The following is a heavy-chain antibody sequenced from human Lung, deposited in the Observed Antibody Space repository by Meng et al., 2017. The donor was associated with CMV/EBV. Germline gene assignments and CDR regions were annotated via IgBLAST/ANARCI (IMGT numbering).Heavy chain of an antibody. V-gene: IGHV4-39*01. Sequence: LXCIVSGVSISGSSDYWGWVRQSPGGGLEWIGNMHYSGNTYYNPSLKNRVTISVDTTKNEFSLKVSSVTAADTGVYFCASSRGLGYPPPLANSFYGLDLWGQGXTVTVSS. D-gene: IGHD3-22*01. CDR2: MHYSGNT. CDR3: ASSRGLGYPPPLANSFYGLDL. CDR1: GVSISGSSDY. J-gene: IGHJ6*02.